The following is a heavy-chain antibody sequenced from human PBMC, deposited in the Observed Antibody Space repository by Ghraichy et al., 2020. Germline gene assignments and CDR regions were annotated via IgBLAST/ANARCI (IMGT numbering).Heavy chain of an antibody. CDR3: AKSHYSTSFRSEFDN. J-gene: IGHJ4*02. D-gene: IGHD6-6*01. Sequence: SVKVSCKASGGTFNTYISWVRQAPGQGLEWLGGIIPVSDEADYAQKFQGRVAITADKSTTTAYMELSSLRHEDTAVYYCAKSHYSTSFRSEFDNCGQGTQVTVSS. CDR2: IIPVSDEA. V-gene: IGHV1-69*06. CDR1: GGTFNTY.